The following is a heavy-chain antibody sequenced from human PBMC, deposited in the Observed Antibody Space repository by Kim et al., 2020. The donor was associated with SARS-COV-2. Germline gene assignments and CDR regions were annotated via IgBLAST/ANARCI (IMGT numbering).Heavy chain of an antibody. CDR2: IYYSGST. CDR3: ARGGRSSLRGYCSGGSCNGPDY. D-gene: IGHD2-15*01. Sequence: SETLSLTCTVSGGSISSGGYYWSWIRQHPGKGLEWIGYIYYSGSTYYNPSLKSRVTISVETSKNQFSLKLSSVTAADTAVYYCARGGRSSLRGYCSGGSCNGPDYWGQGTLVTVSS. J-gene: IGHJ4*02. CDR1: GGSISSGGYY. V-gene: IGHV4-31*03.